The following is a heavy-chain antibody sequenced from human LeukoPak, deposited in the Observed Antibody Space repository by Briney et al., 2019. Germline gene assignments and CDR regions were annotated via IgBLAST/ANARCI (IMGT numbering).Heavy chain of an antibody. J-gene: IGHJ6*02. CDR2: ISYDGSNK. V-gene: IGHV3-30-3*01. CDR1: GFTFSSYA. CDR3: ARGGTEQLVKFLYYYYGMDV. D-gene: IGHD6-6*01. Sequence: AGGSLRLSCAASGFTFSSYAMHWVRQAPGKGLEWVAVISYDGSNKYYADSVKGRFTISRDNSKNTLYLQMNSLRAVDTAVYYCARGGTEQLVKFLYYYYGMDVWGQGTTVTVSS.